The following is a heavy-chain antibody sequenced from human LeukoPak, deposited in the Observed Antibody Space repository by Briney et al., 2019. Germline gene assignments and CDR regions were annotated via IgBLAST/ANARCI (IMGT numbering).Heavy chain of an antibody. CDR1: GFSFSDSY. CDR3: ARGGSGSYHYYYMDV. J-gene: IGHJ6*03. V-gene: IGHV3-11*01. Sequence: GGSLRLSCVVSGFSFSDSYMTWIRQTPGKGLEWLAYISGSSSDIYYADSVKGRFTISRDNAKNSLYLQMNSLRAEDTAVYYCARGGSGSYHYYYMDVWGKGTTVTISS. D-gene: IGHD3-10*01. CDR2: ISGSSSDI.